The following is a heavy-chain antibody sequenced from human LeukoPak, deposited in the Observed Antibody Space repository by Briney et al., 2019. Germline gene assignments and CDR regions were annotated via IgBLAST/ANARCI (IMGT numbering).Heavy chain of an antibody. CDR3: VSSTVTGAH. J-gene: IGHJ4*02. V-gene: IGHV4-31*03. D-gene: IGHD4-17*01. CDR1: GGSISSGGYY. Sequence: PSETLSLTCTVSGGSISSGGYYWSWIRQHPAKGLEYIGYIYYSGSTYYNPSLKSRVTISADTSKNQFSLKLSSVTAADTAVYYCVSSTVTGAHWGQGTLVTVSS. CDR2: IYYSGST.